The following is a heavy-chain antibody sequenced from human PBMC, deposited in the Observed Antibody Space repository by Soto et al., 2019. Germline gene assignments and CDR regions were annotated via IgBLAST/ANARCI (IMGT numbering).Heavy chain of an antibody. Sequence: GSLSLSCAASGFTFRRHEMNWVRQAPGKGLEWVSYIDYSGSRTDYADSVKGRFTISRDNAKNSHYLQLYSLRAEDTAIYYCVRDRTLLVPTSIDYWGHGTLVTGSS. V-gene: IGHV3-48*03. CDR3: VRDRTLLVPTSIDY. J-gene: IGHJ4*01. D-gene: IGHD3-3*01. CDR2: IDYSGSRT. CDR1: GFTFRRHE.